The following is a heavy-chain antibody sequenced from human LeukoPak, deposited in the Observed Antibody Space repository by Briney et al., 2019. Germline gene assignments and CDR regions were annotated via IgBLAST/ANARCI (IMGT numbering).Heavy chain of an antibody. Sequence: SETLSLTCAVYGGSFSGYYWSWIRQPPGKGLEWIGEINHSGSTNYNPSLKSRVTISVDTSKNQFSLKLSSVTAADTAVYYCARERGAIAAAGTRYFDYWGQGTLVTVSS. J-gene: IGHJ4*02. D-gene: IGHD6-13*01. CDR2: INHSGST. CDR3: ARERGAIAAAGTRYFDY. V-gene: IGHV4-34*01. CDR1: GGSFSGYY.